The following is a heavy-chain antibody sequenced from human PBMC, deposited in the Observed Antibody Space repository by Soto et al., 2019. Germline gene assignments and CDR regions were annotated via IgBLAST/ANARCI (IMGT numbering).Heavy chain of an antibody. CDR3: ARDGYNHLDAFDI. J-gene: IGHJ3*02. D-gene: IGHD5-12*01. CDR1: GGSISNFY. CDR2: IFYNGST. Sequence: SETLSLTCTVSGGSISNFYWSWIRQPPGKGLEWIGCIFYNGSTNYNPSLKSRVTISVDTSKNQFSLKLSSLTAADTAVYFCARDGYNHLDAFDIWGQGTMVTVSS. V-gene: IGHV4-59*01.